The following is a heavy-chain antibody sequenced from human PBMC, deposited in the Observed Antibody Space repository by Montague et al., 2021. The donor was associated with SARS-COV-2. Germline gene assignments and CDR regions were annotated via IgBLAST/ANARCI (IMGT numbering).Heavy chain of an antibody. CDR1: GVAINKFY. Sequence: SETLSLTCTVSGVAINKFYWSWIRQPAGKGLEWIGRMYDRGSTDYSPSLKSRVTMSVDTSKNRLSLSLKSVTAADTAVYYCAGEMSSGDGMDVWGQGTTVTVS. V-gene: IGHV4-4*07. CDR3: AGEMSSGDGMDV. J-gene: IGHJ6*02. D-gene: IGHD3-22*01. CDR2: MYDRGST.